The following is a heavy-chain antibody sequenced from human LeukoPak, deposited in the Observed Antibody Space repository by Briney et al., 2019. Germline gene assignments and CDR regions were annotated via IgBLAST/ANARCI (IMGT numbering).Heavy chain of an antibody. CDR1: GFTFSSYG. J-gene: IGHJ3*02. V-gene: IGHV3-7*01. CDR3: AKSAHGAFDI. CDR2: IKHDGSEK. Sequence: GGSLRLSCAASGFTFSSYGMHWVRQAPGKGLEWVANIKHDGSEKYYVDSVKGRFTISRDDAKNSLYLQMNSLRAEDTAVYYCAKSAHGAFDIWGRGTMVTVSS.